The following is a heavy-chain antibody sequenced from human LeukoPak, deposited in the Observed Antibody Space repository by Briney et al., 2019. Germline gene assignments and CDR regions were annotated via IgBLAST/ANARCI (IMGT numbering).Heavy chain of an antibody. V-gene: IGHV3-21*01. J-gene: IGHJ6*02. Sequence: MSGGSLRLSCGASGLTFSSYSMNWVRQAPGKGLEWVSSISTSSINIYYADSVKGRSTISRDNAKNSLYLQMNGLRADDTAVYYCARGTVGDLYGMDVWGQGTTVTVSS. CDR3: ARGTVGDLYGMDV. CDR1: GLTFSSYS. D-gene: IGHD3-10*01. CDR2: ISTSSINI.